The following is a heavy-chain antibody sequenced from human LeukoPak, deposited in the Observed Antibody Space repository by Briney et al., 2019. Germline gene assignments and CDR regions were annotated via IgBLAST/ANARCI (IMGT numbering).Heavy chain of an antibody. CDR1: GGSTSGYF. V-gene: IGHV4-34*01. D-gene: IGHD3-3*01. J-gene: IGHJ4*02. CDR3: ARGVNFRPNLFGVVIIPVSGFDY. CDR2: INHSGST. Sequence: SETLSLTCDVSGGSTSGYFWSWIRQPPGKGPEWIGEINHSGSTNYNPSLKSRVTISVDTSKNQFSLKLSSVTAADTAVYYCARGVNFRPNLFGVVIIPVSGFDYWGQGTLVTVSS.